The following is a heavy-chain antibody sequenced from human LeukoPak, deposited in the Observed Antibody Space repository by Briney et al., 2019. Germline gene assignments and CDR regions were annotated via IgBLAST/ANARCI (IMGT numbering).Heavy chain of an antibody. CDR1: GGSISSSSYY. J-gene: IGHJ4*02. CDR3: ARVRDSSGYYCYFDY. Sequence: SETLSLTCTVSGGSISSSSYYWGWIRQPPGKGLEWIGSIYYSGSTYYNPSLKSRVTISVDTSKNQFSLKLSSVTAADTAVYYCARVRDSSGYYCYFDYWSQGTLVTVSS. CDR2: IYYSGST. V-gene: IGHV4-39*07. D-gene: IGHD3-22*01.